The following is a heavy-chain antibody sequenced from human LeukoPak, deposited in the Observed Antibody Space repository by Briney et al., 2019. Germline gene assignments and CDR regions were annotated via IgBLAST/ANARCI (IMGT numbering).Heavy chain of an antibody. CDR2: IYHSGST. J-gene: IGHJ4*02. CDR3: ARGPGSRGC. V-gene: IGHV4-38-2*02. Sequence: SETLSLTRTVSGYSISSGYYWGGIRQPPGKGLEWIGSIYHSGSTYYNPSLKSRVTISVDTSKNQFSLKLSSVTAADTALYYCARGPGSRGCWGQGTLVTVSS. D-gene: IGHD3-10*01. CDR1: GYSISSGYY.